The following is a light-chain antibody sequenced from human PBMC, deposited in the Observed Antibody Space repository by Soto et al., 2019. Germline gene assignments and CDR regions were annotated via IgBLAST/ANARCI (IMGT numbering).Light chain of an antibody. CDR1: SSDVGDYNY. CDR2: EVS. CDR3: SSYAGRNNFVV. Sequence: QSVLTQPPSASGSPGQSVTISCTGTSSDVGDYNYVSWYQHHPGKAPKLMIYEVSKRPSGVPDRFSGSKSGNTASLTVSGLQAEDEADYYCSSYAGRNNFVVFGGGTPLTFL. J-gene: IGLJ2*01. V-gene: IGLV2-8*01.